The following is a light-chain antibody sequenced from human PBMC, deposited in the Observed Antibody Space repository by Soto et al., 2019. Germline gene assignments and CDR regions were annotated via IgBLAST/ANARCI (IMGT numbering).Light chain of an antibody. J-gene: IGKJ1*01. CDR3: QQYGSSLRT. Sequence: EVVMRQSPATLSFSPGEGATLSCMASQGIGDTLALYHHKPGQTPRLLIYDTSTRATGVPTRFSGSRSGAEFTLTISRLEPEDFAVYYCQQYGSSLRTFGQGTKVDIK. CDR2: DTS. V-gene: IGKV3-20*01. CDR1: QGIGDT.